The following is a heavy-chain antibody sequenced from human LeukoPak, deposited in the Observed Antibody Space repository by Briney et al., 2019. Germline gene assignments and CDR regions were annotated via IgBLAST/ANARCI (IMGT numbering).Heavy chain of an antibody. Sequence: PGGSLRLSCAASGFTSSSYWMSWVRQAPGKGLEWVANIKQDGSEKYYVDSVKGRFTISKDNAKNSLYLQMNSLRAEDTAVYYCAREGGEWELLRTFDYWGQGTLVTVSS. CDR1: GFTSSSYW. CDR3: AREGGEWELLRTFDY. J-gene: IGHJ4*02. CDR2: IKQDGSEK. D-gene: IGHD1-26*01. V-gene: IGHV3-7*03.